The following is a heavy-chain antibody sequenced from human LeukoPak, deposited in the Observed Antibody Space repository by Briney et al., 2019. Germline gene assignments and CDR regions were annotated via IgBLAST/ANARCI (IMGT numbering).Heavy chain of an antibody. J-gene: IGHJ4*02. V-gene: IGHV4-39*01. D-gene: IGHD6-13*01. Sequence: SETLSLTCTVSGGSISSRPYCWGWIRQPPGKGLEWLGSFYYSGSTYYKPSLKSRVTISVDTSKNQFSLNLSSVTAADTAAYYCARLVVSSWYHEVLLGRDYWGQGTLVTVSS. CDR2: FYYSGST. CDR3: ARLVVSSWYHEVLLGRDY. CDR1: GGSISSRPYC.